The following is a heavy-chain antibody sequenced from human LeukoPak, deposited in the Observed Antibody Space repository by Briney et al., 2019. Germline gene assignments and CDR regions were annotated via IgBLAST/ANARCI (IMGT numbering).Heavy chain of an antibody. Sequence: GGSLRLSCAASGFTFSSYSMNWVRQAPGKGLEWVSSISSSSSYIYYADSVKGRFTISRDNAKNSLYLQMNSLRAEDTAVYYCARDSSYCSGGSCYSQGYYYYGMDVWGQGTAVTVSS. CDR1: GFTFSSYS. D-gene: IGHD2-15*01. CDR3: ARDSSYCSGGSCYSQGYYYYGMDV. V-gene: IGHV3-21*01. CDR2: ISSSSSYI. J-gene: IGHJ6*02.